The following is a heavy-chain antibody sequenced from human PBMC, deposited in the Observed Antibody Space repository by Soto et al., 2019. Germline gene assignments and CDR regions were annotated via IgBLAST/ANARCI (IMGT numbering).Heavy chain of an antibody. CDR2: TYYRSKWYN. J-gene: IGHJ6*02. V-gene: IGHV6-1*01. D-gene: IGHD6-13*01. CDR1: GDSVSSNSAA. CDR3: ARSYSYSSPGYYYYYYGVDV. Sequence: PSQTLSLTCAISGDSVSSNSAAWNWIRQSPSRGLEWLGRTYYRSKWYNDYAVSVKSRITINPDTSKNQFSLQLNSVTPEDTAVYYCARSYSYSSPGYYYYYYGVDVWGQGTTVTVSS.